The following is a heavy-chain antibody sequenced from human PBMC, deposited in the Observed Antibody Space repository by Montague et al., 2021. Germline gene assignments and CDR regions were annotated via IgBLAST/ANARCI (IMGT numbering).Heavy chain of an antibody. Sequence: TLSLTCSVSGGSISSGGFYWSWIRQPPGKGPEWIGSIYDSGSTNYNPSLKGRLTLSRDTSKNQVSLRLTSVTAAETAVYYCAGSGGYCSGGRCDTFDYWGQGTLVTVSS. D-gene: IGHD2-15*01. CDR2: IYDSGST. J-gene: IGHJ4*02. V-gene: IGHV4-31*03. CDR3: AGSGGYCSGGRCDTFDY. CDR1: GGSISSGGFY.